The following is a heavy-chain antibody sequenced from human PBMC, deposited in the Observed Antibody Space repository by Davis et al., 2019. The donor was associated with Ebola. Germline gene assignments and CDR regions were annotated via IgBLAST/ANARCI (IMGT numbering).Heavy chain of an antibody. CDR3: ARDLYCSGGSCYPNWFDP. V-gene: IGHV1-18*01. CDR2: INAGNGNT. J-gene: IGHJ5*02. D-gene: IGHD2-15*01. Sequence: ASVKVSCKASGYTFTSYGISWVRQAPGQRLEWMGWINAGNGNTKYSQKFQGRVTITADKSTSTAYMELSSLRSEDTAVYYCARDLYCSGGSCYPNWFDPWGQGTLVTVSS. CDR1: GYTFTSYG.